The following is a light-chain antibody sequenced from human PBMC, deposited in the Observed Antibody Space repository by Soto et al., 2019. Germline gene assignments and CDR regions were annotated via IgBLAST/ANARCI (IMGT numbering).Light chain of an antibody. J-gene: IGKJ3*01. CDR3: HQYNSWPRGT. CDR2: DVS. V-gene: IGKV3-11*01. CDR1: QSVSSF. Sequence: EIVLTQSPVTLSLSPGDRATLSCRPSQSVSSFLAWYQQKPGQPPRLLIYDVSNRAAGIPARFSGSGSGTDFTLTISSLQSEDSAVYYCHQYNSWPRGTFGPGTKVEIK.